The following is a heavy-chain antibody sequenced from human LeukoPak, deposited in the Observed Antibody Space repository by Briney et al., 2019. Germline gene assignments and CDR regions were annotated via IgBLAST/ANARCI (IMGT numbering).Heavy chain of an antibody. CDR2: IYYSGST. CDR3: ARTEHGSGWYVNY. CDR1: GGSISSSSYY. D-gene: IGHD6-19*01. J-gene: IGHJ4*02. V-gene: IGHV4-39*01. Sequence: PSETLSLTCTVSGGSISSSSYYWGWIRQPPGKGLEWIGSIYYSGSTYYNPSLKSRVTISVDTSKNQFSLKLSSVTAADTAVYYCARTEHGSGWYVNYWGQGTLVTVSS.